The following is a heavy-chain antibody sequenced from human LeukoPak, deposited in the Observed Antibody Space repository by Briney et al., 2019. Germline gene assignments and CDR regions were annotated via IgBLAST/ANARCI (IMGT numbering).Heavy chain of an antibody. CDR3: AKEMFRIVGAPTPDY. J-gene: IGHJ4*02. D-gene: IGHD1-26*01. Sequence: GGSLRLSCAASGFTFSSYWMHWVRQAPEKGLLWVARINGAQSDTIYADSVKGRFTISRDNSKNTLYLQMNSLRAEDTAVYYCAKEMFRIVGAPTPDYWGQGTLVTVSS. V-gene: IGHV3-74*01. CDR1: GFTFSSYW. CDR2: INGAQSDT.